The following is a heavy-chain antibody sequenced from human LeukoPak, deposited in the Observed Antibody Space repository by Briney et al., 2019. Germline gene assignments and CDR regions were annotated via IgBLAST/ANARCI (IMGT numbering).Heavy chain of an antibody. V-gene: IGHV4-39*07. CDR1: GGSISNTNYY. CDR3: ARGESSASNWFDP. J-gene: IGHJ5*02. Sequence: PSETLSLTCFVSGGSISNTNYYWAWIRQPPGKGLEYIGSIYHNGRTYYNPSLTSRVTMSVDTSKSQFSLKLSSVTAADTAVYYCARGESSASNWFDPWGQGTLVTVSS. D-gene: IGHD3-22*01. CDR2: IYHNGRT.